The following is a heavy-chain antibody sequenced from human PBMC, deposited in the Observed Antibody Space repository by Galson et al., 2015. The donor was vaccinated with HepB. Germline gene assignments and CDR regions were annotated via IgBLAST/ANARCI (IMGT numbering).Heavy chain of an antibody. V-gene: IGHV3-23*01. CDR3: SAAVVTGYDY. CDR1: GFTFGSSA. Sequence: SLRLSCAASGFTFGSSAMAWVRQAPGMGLEWVSSIRSSGDTTFYADSVKGRFTISRDNSKRTLYLQMSGLRAEDTAIYFCSAAVVTGYDYWGQGTLVTVSS. D-gene: IGHD2-21*02. CDR2: IRSSGDTT. J-gene: IGHJ4*02.